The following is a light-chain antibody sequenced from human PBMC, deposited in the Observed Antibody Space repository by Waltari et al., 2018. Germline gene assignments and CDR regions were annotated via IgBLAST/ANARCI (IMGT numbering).Light chain of an antibody. CDR2: DVS. CDR3: SSYISSSTLEL. V-gene: IGLV2-14*03. CDR1: SSDVGAYNY. Sequence: QSALTQPASVSGSPGQSITISCTGTSSDVGAYNYVSWYQQHPGKAPKLMIFDVSNRASGLSNLFSGAKSGNTASLTIFGLQAEDEAGYYCSSYISSSTLELFGGGTSLTVL. J-gene: IGLJ2*01.